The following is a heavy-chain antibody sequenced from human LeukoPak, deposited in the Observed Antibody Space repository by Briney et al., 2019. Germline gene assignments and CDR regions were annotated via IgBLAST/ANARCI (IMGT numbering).Heavy chain of an antibody. D-gene: IGHD2-2*01. CDR2: ISSSSSTI. Sequence: GGALRLSCAASGFTFSSYSMNWVRQAPGKGLEWVSYISSSSSTIYYADSVKGRFTISRDNAKNSLYLQMNSLRAEDTAVYYCARDPWYCSSTSCYVFDYWGQGTLVTVSS. V-gene: IGHV3-48*01. CDR1: GFTFSSYS. CDR3: ARDPWYCSSTSCYVFDY. J-gene: IGHJ4*02.